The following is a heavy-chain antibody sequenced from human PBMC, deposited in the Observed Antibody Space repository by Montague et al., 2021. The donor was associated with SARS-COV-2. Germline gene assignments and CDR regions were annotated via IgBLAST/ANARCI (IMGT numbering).Heavy chain of an antibody. V-gene: IGHV4-59*01. D-gene: IGHD1-26*01. CDR3: ARGMGGSYWYDFDY. Sequence: SETLSLTCTVSSGSISNYYWSWIRQPPGKGLEWIGYIYYSESTNYNPSLKSRVPILVDMSKNQFSLKLSSVTAADTAVYYCARGMGGSYWYDFDYWGQGTLVTVSS. J-gene: IGHJ4*02. CDR2: IYYSEST. CDR1: SGSISNYY.